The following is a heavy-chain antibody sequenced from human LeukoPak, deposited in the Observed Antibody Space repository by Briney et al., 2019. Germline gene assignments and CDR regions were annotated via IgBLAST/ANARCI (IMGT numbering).Heavy chain of an antibody. D-gene: IGHD3-22*01. J-gene: IGHJ4*02. CDR2: IYYSGST. CDR3: ARFNYYASGSYHSSFDS. Sequence: PSETLSLTCTVSGGSVSSGSYYWSWIRQPPGKGLEWIGYIYYSGSTNYNPSLESRVTISGDSSKNQFSLNLSSVTAADTAVYYCARFNYYASGSYHSSFDSWGQGTLVTVSS. CDR1: GGSVSSGSYY. V-gene: IGHV4-61*01.